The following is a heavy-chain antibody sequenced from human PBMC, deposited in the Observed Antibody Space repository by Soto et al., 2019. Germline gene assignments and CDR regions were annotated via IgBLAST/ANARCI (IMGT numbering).Heavy chain of an antibody. V-gene: IGHV4-59*01. D-gene: IGHD3-10*01. Sequence: VSGGSISSYYWSWIRQPPGKGLEWIGYIYYSGSTNYNPSLKSRVTISVDTSKNQFSLKLSSVTAADTAVYYCARAPRGNYGYPSXFDDWRQGTLVTVSS. CDR2: IYYSGST. CDR3: ARAPRGNYGYPSXFDD. CDR1: GGSISSYY. J-gene: IGHJ4*02.